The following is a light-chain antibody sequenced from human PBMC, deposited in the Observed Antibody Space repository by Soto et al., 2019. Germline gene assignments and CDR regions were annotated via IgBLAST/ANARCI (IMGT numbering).Light chain of an antibody. V-gene: IGLV2-8*01. CDR3: SSYAGCNILV. Sequence: QSVLTQPPSASGSPGQSITISCTGTSSDVGGYNYVSWYQQHPGKAPKLIIHEVNKRPSGVPDRFSGSKSGNTASLTVTGLPAEDEADYYCSSYAGCNILVFGEGTKLTVL. J-gene: IGLJ2*01. CDR2: EVN. CDR1: SSDVGGYNY.